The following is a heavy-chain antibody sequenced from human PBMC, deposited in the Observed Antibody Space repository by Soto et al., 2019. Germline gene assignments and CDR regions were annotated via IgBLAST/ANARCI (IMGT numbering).Heavy chain of an antibody. V-gene: IGHV2-5*02. CDR1: GFSLSTSGVG. D-gene: IGHD6-13*01. J-gene: IGHJ3*02. Sequence: SGPTLVNPTQTLTLTCTFSGFSLSTSGVGVDWIRQPAGKALEWLALIYWDDDKRYSPSLKSRLTITKDTSKNQVVLTMTNMDPVDTATYYCAHRDIAAAAHRAFDIWGQGTMVTVSS. CDR2: IYWDDDK. CDR3: AHRDIAAAAHRAFDI.